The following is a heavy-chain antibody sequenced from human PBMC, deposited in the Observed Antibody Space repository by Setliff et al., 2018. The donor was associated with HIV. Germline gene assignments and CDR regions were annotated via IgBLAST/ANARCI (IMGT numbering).Heavy chain of an antibody. J-gene: IGHJ4*02. V-gene: IGHV3-49*04. D-gene: IGHD6-19*01. Sequence: PGGSLRLSCTASGFAFGDFPMSWVRQAPGKGLEWVGFIRSQDYGGSTDYAASVKVRFAISRDDSKSIAYLQMNSLKTEDKGVYYCTSQGGYPSGWYAVDYWGQGTLVTVSS. CDR1: GFAFGDFP. CDR2: IRSQDYGGST. CDR3: TSQGGYPSGWYAVDY.